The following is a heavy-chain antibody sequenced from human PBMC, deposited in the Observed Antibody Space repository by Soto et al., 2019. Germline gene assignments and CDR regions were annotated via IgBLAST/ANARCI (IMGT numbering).Heavy chain of an antibody. CDR1: GGTFSRYS. CDR2: INPILGTA. D-gene: IGHD1-26*01. J-gene: IGHJ4*02. Sequence: QVQLVQSGAEVKKPGSSVKVSCKASGGTFSRYSISWVRQAPGQGLEWMGRINPILGTANYAQKFQGRVTITADKSTSTAYLELSSLRSEDTAVYYCARAPMMQGSPQFYFDYWGQGTLVTVSS. V-gene: IGHV1-69*08. CDR3: ARAPMMQGSPQFYFDY.